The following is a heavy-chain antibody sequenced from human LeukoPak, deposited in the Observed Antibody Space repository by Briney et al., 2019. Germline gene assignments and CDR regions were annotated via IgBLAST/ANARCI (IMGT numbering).Heavy chain of an antibody. CDR3: AAGYCSSTSCYDNYYYYYGMDV. D-gene: IGHD2-2*01. J-gene: IGHJ6*02. CDR1: GGSFSGYY. Sequence: SETLSHTCAVYGGSFSGYYWSWIRQPPGKGLEWIGEINHSGSTNYNPSLKSRVTISVDTSKNQFSLKLSSVTAADTAVYYCAAGYCSSTSCYDNYYYYYGMDVWGQGTTVTVSS. CDR2: INHSGST. V-gene: IGHV4-34*01.